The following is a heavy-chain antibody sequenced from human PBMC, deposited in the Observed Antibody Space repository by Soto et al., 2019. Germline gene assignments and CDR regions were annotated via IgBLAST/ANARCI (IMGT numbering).Heavy chain of an antibody. CDR1: GFTFSTYA. D-gene: IGHD2-15*01. Sequence: GGSLRLSCVASGFTFSTYAMNWVRQAPGKGLEWVSTIRGGGDTTYYADSVKGRFTISRDNSKNTLFLQMNSLRAEDTALYYCARADEGVVVPVRYWGQGTLVTVSS. CDR3: ARADEGVVVPVRY. CDR2: IRGGGDTT. J-gene: IGHJ4*02. V-gene: IGHV3-23*01.